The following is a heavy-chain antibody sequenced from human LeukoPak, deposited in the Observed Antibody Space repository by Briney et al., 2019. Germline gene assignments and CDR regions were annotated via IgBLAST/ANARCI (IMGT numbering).Heavy chain of an antibody. CDR3: ASLIGTSWSMDAFDI. D-gene: IGHD1-7*01. CDR2: IMRDGSEK. CDR1: GFTFSSYG. Sequence: GGSLRLSCAASGFTFSSYGMTWVRQAPGKGLEWVANIMRDGSEKYYVDSVKGRFSISRDNAKNSLYLQMNSLRAEDTAVYYCASLIGTSWSMDAFDIWGQGTMVIVSS. V-gene: IGHV3-7*01. J-gene: IGHJ3*02.